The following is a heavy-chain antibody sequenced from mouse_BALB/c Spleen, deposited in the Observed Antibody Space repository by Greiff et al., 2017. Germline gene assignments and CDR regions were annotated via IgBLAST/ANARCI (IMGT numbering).Heavy chain of an antibody. CDR1: GYAFSSYW. CDR3: ARPTYYYGRGWFAY. CDR2: IYPGDGDT. J-gene: IGHJ3*01. D-gene: IGHD1-1*01. V-gene: IGHV1-80*01. Sequence: QVQLKQSGAELVRPGSSVKISCKASGYAFSSYWMNWVKQRPGQGLEWIGQIYPGDGDTNYNGKFKGKATLTADKSSSTAYMQLSSLTSEDSAVYFCARPTYYYGRGWFAYWGQGTLVTVSA.